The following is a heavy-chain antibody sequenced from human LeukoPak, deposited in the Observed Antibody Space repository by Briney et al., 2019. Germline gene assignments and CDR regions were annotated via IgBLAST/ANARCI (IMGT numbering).Heavy chain of an antibody. CDR3: ARRYYGSGSYS. CDR2: IYYSGST. D-gene: IGHD3-10*01. CDR1: GGSISSYY. J-gene: IGHJ4*02. V-gene: IGHV4-59*08. Sequence: SETLSLTCTVSGGSISSYYWSWIRQPPGKGLEWIGYIYYSGSTNYNPSLKSRVTISVDTSKNQFSLKLSSVTAADTAVYYCARRYYGSGSYSWGQGTLVTVSS.